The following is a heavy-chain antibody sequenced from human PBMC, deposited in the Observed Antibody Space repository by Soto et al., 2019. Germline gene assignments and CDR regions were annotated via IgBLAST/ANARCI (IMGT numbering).Heavy chain of an antibody. Sequence: QVHLVQSGAEVKKPGSSVKVSCKASGGTFSTSGISWVRQAPGQGLEWVGRIVPLLGTANYAQRFQGRVRITADESTSTAYMERSSLRSEDTAVYYCAREYSSGWSGYWGQGTLVTVSS. CDR2: IVPLLGTA. J-gene: IGHJ4*02. D-gene: IGHD6-19*01. V-gene: IGHV1-69*01. CDR3: AREYSSGWSGY. CDR1: GGTFSTSG.